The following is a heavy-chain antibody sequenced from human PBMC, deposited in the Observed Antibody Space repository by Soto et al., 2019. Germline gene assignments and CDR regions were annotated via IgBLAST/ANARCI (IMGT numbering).Heavy chain of an antibody. CDR1: GFTFSSYA. CDR2: ISYDGSNK. V-gene: IGHV3-30-3*01. CDR3: ASFSVIATFPYDSFHI. D-gene: IGHD2-21*01. J-gene: IGHJ3*02. Sequence: GGSLRLSCAASGFTFSSYAMHWVRQAPGKGLEWVAVISYDGSNKYYADSVKGRFTISRDNSKNTLYLQMNSLRAEDTAVYYCASFSVIATFPYDSFHISGQATMVTVSS.